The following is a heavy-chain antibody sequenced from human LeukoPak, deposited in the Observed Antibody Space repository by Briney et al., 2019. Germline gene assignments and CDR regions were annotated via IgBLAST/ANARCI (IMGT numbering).Heavy chain of an antibody. CDR1: GGSISSYY. D-gene: IGHD1-26*01. Sequence: PSETLSLTCTVSGGSISSYYWSWIRQPPGKGLEWIGYIYYSGSTNYNPSLKSRVTISVDTSKNQFSLKLSSVTAADTAVYYCARRGSYGIAFDIWGQGTMVTVSS. CDR2: IYYSGST. J-gene: IGHJ3*02. V-gene: IGHV4-59*01. CDR3: ARRGSYGIAFDI.